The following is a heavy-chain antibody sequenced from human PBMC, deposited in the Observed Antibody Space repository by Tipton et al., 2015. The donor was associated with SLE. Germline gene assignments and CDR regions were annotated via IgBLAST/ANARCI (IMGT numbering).Heavy chain of an antibody. Sequence: LRLSCAVYGGSFSGYYWSWIRQPPGKGLEWIGEINHSGSTNYNPSLKSRVTISVDTSKNQFSLKLSSVTAADTAVYYCARGGSSSWYDAEYFQHWGQGTLVTVSS. CDR1: GGSFSGYY. V-gene: IGHV4-34*01. D-gene: IGHD6-13*01. J-gene: IGHJ1*01. CDR3: ARGGSSSWYDAEYFQH. CDR2: INHSGST.